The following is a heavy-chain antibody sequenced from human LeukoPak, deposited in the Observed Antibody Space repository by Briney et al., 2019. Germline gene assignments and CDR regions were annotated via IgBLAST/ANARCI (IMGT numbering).Heavy chain of an antibody. CDR1: GFTFNSHDMN. J-gene: IGHJ4*02. CDR3: AKSATVGIKAPFDC. CDR2: ISSTSTYI. D-gene: IGHD1-26*01. Sequence: GGSLRLSCVASGFTFNSHDMNMNWVRQAPGKGLEWVSSISSTSTYIYYADSVKGRFTISRDNSKNTLSLQMSSLRAEDTAVYYCAKSATVGIKAPFDCWGQGALVTVSS. V-gene: IGHV3-21*04.